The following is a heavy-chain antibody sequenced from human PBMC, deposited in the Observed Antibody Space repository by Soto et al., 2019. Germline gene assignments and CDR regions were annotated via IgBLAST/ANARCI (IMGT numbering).Heavy chain of an antibody. CDR2: ISAYNGNT. V-gene: IGHV1-18*01. D-gene: IGHD6-6*01. CDR1: GYTFTSYG. J-gene: IGHJ6*02. Sequence: ASVKVSCKASGYTFTSYGISWVRQAPGQGLEWMGWISAYNGNTNYAQKLQGRVTMTTDTSTSTAYMELRSLRSDDTAVYYCARDKMEIAAQEDGMDVWGQGTTVTVSS. CDR3: ARDKMEIAAQEDGMDV.